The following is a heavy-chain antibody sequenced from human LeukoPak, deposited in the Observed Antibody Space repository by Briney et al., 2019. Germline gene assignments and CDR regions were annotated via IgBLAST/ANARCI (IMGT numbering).Heavy chain of an antibody. J-gene: IGHJ4*02. CDR1: GFTFDDYA. Sequence: GGSLRLSCAASGFTFDDYAMHWVRPAPGKGLGWVSGISWNSASIGYADSVKGRFTISRDNAKNSLYLQMNSLRAEDTALYYCAKGSSMYYYGSGSYFPYFDYWGQGTLVTVSS. V-gene: IGHV3-9*01. CDR2: ISWNSASI. CDR3: AKGSSMYYYGSGSYFPYFDY. D-gene: IGHD3-10*01.